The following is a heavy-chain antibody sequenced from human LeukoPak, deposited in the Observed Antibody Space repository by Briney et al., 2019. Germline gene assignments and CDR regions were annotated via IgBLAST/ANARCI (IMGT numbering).Heavy chain of an antibody. V-gene: IGHV3-73*01. J-gene: IGHJ4*02. D-gene: IGHD4-17*01. Sequence: PGGSLRLSCAASGFTFSDSAMHWVRQASGKGLEWVGRIRSKADNYATEFGASVKGRFTISRDDSKNTAYLQMNSLKTEVTAVYYCTGGTTVTTLDYWGQGTLVTVSS. CDR2: IRSKADNYAT. CDR3: TGGTTVTTLDY. CDR1: GFTFSDSA.